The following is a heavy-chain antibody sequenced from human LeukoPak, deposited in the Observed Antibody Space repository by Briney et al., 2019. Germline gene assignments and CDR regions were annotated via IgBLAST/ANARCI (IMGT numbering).Heavy chain of an antibody. J-gene: IGHJ4*02. V-gene: IGHV3-23*01. D-gene: IGHD1-26*01. CDR1: GFTFSSCG. CDR3: AKDVGKWESLHFFDY. Sequence: PGGSLRLSCAASGFTFSSCGMTWVRQAPGKGLEWVSSISGSDDGTYYADSVKGRFTISRDNSRNTLYLQMNSLRGDDTAVYYCAKDVGKWESLHFFDYWGQGTLVTVSS. CDR2: ISGSDDGT.